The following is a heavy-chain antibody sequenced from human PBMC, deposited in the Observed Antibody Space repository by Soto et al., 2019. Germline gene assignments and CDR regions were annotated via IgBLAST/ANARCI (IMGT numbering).Heavy chain of an antibody. V-gene: IGHV3-53*01. CDR3: ERGKESDHAYFDY. CDR2: IYSGDVT. CDR1: GFTVNSNC. J-gene: IGHJ4*02. Sequence: GGSLRLSCAASGFTVNSNCMSWVRQAPGKGPEWISVIYSGDVTDYADSVKGRFSISRDNPKNTLYLQMNSLRAEDTAVYYCERGKESDHAYFDYWGQGTLVTVSS.